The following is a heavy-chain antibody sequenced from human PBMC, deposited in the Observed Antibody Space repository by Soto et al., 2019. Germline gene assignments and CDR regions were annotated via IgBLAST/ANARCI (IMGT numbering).Heavy chain of an antibody. V-gene: IGHV4-31*03. Sequence: SETLSLTCTVSGASIGSSYWSWIRQHPGKGLEWIGYIYYSGSTYYNPSLKSRVTISVDTSKNQFSLKLSSVTAADTAVYYCARDAGYCSGGSCYTLTDYWGKGTLVTVYS. CDR2: IYYSGST. J-gene: IGHJ4*02. CDR1: GASIGSSY. D-gene: IGHD2-15*01. CDR3: ARDAGYCSGGSCYTLTDY.